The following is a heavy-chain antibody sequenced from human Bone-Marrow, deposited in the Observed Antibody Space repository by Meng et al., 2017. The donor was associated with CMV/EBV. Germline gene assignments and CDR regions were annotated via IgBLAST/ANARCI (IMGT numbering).Heavy chain of an antibody. CDR1: GYTFTSYY. D-gene: IGHD3-3*01. Sequence: ASVKVSCKASGYTFTSYYMHWVRQAPGQGLEWMGIINPSGGSTSYAQKFQGRVTMTRDTSISTAYMELSRLRSDDTAVYYCARGGGIRFLEWLPRGLLDYWGQGTLVTVSS. V-gene: IGHV1-46*01. J-gene: IGHJ4*02. CDR2: INPSGGST. CDR3: ARGGGIRFLEWLPRGLLDY.